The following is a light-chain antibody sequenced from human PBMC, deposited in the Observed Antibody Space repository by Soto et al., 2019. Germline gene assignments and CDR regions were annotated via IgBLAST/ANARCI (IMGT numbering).Light chain of an antibody. CDR2: CAW. V-gene: IGKV1-9*01. Sequence: IRLSHAQSILSESVGDRITKTCRASEGISSYVAWYXXXXGXGXXXLIYCAWXLQSGVPSRFSGSGSGTEFTLTISSLQPDDFATYYCQQYYSYPRTFGQGTKVDIK. J-gene: IGKJ1*01. CDR3: QQYYSYPRT. CDR1: EGISSY.